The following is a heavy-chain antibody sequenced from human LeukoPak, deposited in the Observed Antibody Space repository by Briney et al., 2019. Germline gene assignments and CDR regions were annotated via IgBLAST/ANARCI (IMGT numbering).Heavy chain of an antibody. Sequence: PGGSLRLSCAASGFTFSDYYMSWIRQAPGKGLEWVSYISSSGSTIYYADSVKGRFTISRDNAKNSLYLQMNSLRAEDTAVYYCARDQEYSGYDHHLRVYGMDVWGQGTTVTVSS. V-gene: IGHV3-11*01. J-gene: IGHJ6*02. D-gene: IGHD5-12*01. CDR2: ISSSGSTI. CDR1: GFTFSDYY. CDR3: ARDQEYSGYDHHLRVYGMDV.